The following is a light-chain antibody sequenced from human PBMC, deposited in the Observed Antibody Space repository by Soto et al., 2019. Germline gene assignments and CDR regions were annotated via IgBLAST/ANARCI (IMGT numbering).Light chain of an antibody. CDR1: NSDVGGYNY. CDR3: TSYTSSSTWV. Sequence: QSVLTQPASVSGSPGQSITISCTGTNSDVGGYNYVSWYQQHPGKAPKLMIYEVSNRPSGVSNRFSGCKSGNTASLTISGLQAEDEADYYCTSYTSSSTWVFGGGTKVTVL. J-gene: IGLJ3*02. CDR2: EVS. V-gene: IGLV2-14*01.